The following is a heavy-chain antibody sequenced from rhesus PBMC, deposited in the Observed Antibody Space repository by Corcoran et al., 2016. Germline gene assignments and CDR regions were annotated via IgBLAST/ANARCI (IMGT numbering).Heavy chain of an antibody. Sequence: QVQLVQSGAEGKKPEASVKLSCKASGHPFSSYSINWGKQSHGKVLERMGWINPSNGNTGYAQKFQGRVTMTRDTSTSTAYMELSSLRSEDTAVYYCTRRGIAAAGLDYWGQGVLVTVSS. CDR1: GHPFSSYS. D-gene: IGHD6-25*01. CDR2: INPSNGNT. CDR3: TRRGIAAAGLDY. V-gene: IGHV1S9*01. J-gene: IGHJ4*01.